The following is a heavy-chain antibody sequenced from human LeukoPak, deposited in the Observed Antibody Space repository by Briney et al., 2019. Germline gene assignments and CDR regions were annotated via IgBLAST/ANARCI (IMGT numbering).Heavy chain of an antibody. CDR2: TYYRSKWYN. Sequence: PSQTLSLTCAISGDSVSSNSAAWNWIRQSPSRGLEWLGRTYYRSKWYNDYAVSVKSRITINPDTSKNQFSLQLNSVTPEDSAVYYCARAIAAAGTWWFDPWGQGTLVTVSS. V-gene: IGHV6-1*01. J-gene: IGHJ5*02. D-gene: IGHD6-13*01. CDR3: ARAIAAAGTWWFDP. CDR1: GDSVSSNSAA.